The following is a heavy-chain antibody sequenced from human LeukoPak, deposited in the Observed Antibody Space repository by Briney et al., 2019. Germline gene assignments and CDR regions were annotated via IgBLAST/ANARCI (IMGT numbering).Heavy chain of an antibody. Sequence: GGSLRLSCAASGFTFSSYSMNWVRQAPGERLEWVSSISSSSSYIYYADSVKGRFTISRDNAKNSLYLQMNSLRAEDTAVYYCARGPSPADYWGQGTLVTVSS. CDR2: ISSSSSYI. CDR3: ARGPSPADY. CDR1: GFTFSSYS. J-gene: IGHJ4*02. V-gene: IGHV3-21*01.